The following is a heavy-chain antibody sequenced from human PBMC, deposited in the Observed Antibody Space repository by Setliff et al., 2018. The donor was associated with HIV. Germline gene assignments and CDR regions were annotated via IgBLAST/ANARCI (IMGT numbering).Heavy chain of an antibody. CDR1: RASIGSNSYY. D-gene: IGHD1-1*01. CDR3: AREDGSNSHDTFEI. Sequence: SETLSLTCTVSRASIGSNSYYWGWIRQPPGKGLEWIGSIYHSGRTYYNPSLKSRVTISVDTSKNQFSLKLTSVTAADTAVYYCAREDGSNSHDTFEIWGQGILVTVSS. CDR2: IYHSGRT. J-gene: IGHJ3*02. V-gene: IGHV4-39*07.